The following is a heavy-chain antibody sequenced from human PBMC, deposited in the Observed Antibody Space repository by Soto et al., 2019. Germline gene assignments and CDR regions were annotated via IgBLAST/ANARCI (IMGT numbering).Heavy chain of an antibody. CDR3: AKDLGASGYDIWTGPI. CDR1: GFTFSSYA. V-gene: IGHV3-23*01. CDR2: ISGSGGST. D-gene: IGHD3-9*01. Sequence: PGGSLRLSCAASGFTFSSYAMSWVRQAPGKGLEWVSAISGSGGSTYYADSVKGRFTISRDNSKNTLYLQMNSLRAEDTAVYYCAKDLGASGYDIWTGPIWGQGTMLTVS. J-gene: IGHJ3*02.